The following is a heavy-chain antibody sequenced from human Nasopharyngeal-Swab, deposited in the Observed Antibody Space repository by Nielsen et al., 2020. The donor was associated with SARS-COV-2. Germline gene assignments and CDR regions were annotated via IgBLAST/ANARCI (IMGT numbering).Heavy chain of an antibody. CDR3: AKTRGSWYFNY. J-gene: IGHJ4*02. Sequence: WIRQPPGKGLEWVGRIKSKTDGGTTDYAAPVKGRFTISRDDLKNTLYLQMNSLKTEDTAVYYCAKTRGSWYFNYWGQGTLVTVSS. V-gene: IGHV3-15*01. D-gene: IGHD6-13*01. CDR2: IKSKTDGGTT.